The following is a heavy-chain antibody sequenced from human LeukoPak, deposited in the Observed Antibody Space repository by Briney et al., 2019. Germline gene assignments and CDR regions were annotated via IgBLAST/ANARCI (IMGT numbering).Heavy chain of an antibody. V-gene: IGHV3-30*02. CDR2: IRYDGSNK. Sequence: QSGGSLRLSCAASGFTFSSYGMHWVRQAPGKGVEWVAFIRYDGSNKYYADSVKGRFTISRDNSKNTLYLQMNSLRAEDTAVYYCAKDPWLQLYYFDYWGQGTLVTVSS. CDR3: AKDPWLQLYYFDY. D-gene: IGHD5-24*01. J-gene: IGHJ4*02. CDR1: GFTFSSYG.